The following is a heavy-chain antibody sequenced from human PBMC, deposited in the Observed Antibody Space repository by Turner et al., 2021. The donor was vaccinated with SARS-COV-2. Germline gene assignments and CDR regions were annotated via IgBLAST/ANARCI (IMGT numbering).Heavy chain of an antibody. Sequence: QLQLQESGPGLVKPSETVSLTGTVPGGSISSSSYYWGWLRQTPGKGLAWIVNISYSGSTYYHPSLQSRITTSVDTSKTQFSLKLRSVTAADAAVYSCATHWEVAAAAYLARFDPWGQGTLVTVSS. J-gene: IGHJ5*02. CDR3: ATHWEVAAAAYLARFDP. V-gene: IGHV4-39*01. D-gene: IGHD6-25*01. CDR2: ISYSGST. CDR1: GGSISSSSYY.